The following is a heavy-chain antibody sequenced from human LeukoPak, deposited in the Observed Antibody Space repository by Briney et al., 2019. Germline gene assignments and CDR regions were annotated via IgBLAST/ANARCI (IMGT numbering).Heavy chain of an antibody. CDR3: AREDYSSSSPYYYYGMDV. D-gene: IGHD6-6*01. J-gene: IGHJ6*02. CDR1: GYTFTGYY. CDR2: INPNSGGT. Sequence: ASVKVSCKASGYTFTGYYMHWVRQAPGQGLEWMGWINPNSGGTNYAQKFQGRVTMTRDTSISTAYVELSRLRSDDTAVYYCAREDYSSSSPYYYYGMDVWGQGTTVTVSS. V-gene: IGHV1-2*02.